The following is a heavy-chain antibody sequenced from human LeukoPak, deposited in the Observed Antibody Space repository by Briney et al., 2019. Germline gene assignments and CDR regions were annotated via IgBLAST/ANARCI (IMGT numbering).Heavy chain of an antibody. CDR2: IIPIFGTA. V-gene: IGHV1-69*13. CDR1: GYTFTSYA. D-gene: IGHD2-8*01. CDR3: ARESPTNGVFGWFDP. J-gene: IGHJ5*02. Sequence: GASVKVSCKASGYTFTSYAISWVRQAPGQGLEWMGGIIPIFGTANYAQKFQGRVTITADESTSTAYMELSSLRSEDTAVYYCARESPTNGVFGWFDPWGQGTLVTVSS.